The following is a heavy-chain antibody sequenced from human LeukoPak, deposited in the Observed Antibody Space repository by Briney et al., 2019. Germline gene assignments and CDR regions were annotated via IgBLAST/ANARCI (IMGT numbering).Heavy chain of an antibody. Sequence: ASVKVSCKASGYTFTSYGISWVRQAPGQGLEWMGGIIPIFGTANYAQRFQGRVTITADESTSTAYMELSSLRSEDTAVYYCARDQAGNYYDSSAPGGAFDIWGQGTMVTVSS. CDR2: IIPIFGTA. J-gene: IGHJ3*02. CDR1: GYTFTSYG. CDR3: ARDQAGNYYDSSAPGGAFDI. D-gene: IGHD3-22*01. V-gene: IGHV1-69*13.